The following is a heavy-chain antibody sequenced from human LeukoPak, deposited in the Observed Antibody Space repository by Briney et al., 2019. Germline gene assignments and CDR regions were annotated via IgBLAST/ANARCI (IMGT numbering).Heavy chain of an antibody. J-gene: IGHJ3*02. CDR2: IYSGGST. Sequence: GGTLRLSCAASGFTVSSNYMSWVRQAPGKGLEWVSVIYSGGSTYYADSVKGRFTISRDNSKNTLYLQMNSLKTEDTAVYYCTFYASGTYTPFDIWGQGTMVTVSS. CDR3: TFYASGTYTPFDI. V-gene: IGHV3-53*01. CDR1: GFTVSSNY. D-gene: IGHD2/OR15-2a*01.